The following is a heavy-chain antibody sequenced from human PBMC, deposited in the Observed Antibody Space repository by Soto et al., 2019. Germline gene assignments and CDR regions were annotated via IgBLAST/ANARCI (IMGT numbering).Heavy chain of an antibody. CDR1: GFTFSSYG. CDR3: AKDPYFRGYSYGPFDY. V-gene: IGHV3-30*18. J-gene: IGHJ4*02. Sequence: PGGSLRHSCAASGFTFSSYGMHWVRQAPGKGLEWVAVISYDGSNKYYADSVKGRFTISRDNSKNTLYLQMNSLRAEDTAVYYCAKDPYFRGYSYGPFDYWGQGTLVTVSS. CDR2: ISYDGSNK. D-gene: IGHD5-18*01.